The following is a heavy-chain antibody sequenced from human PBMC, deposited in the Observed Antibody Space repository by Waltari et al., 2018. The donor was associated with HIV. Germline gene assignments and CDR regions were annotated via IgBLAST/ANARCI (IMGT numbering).Heavy chain of an antibody. CDR2: INLKTGGT. Sequence: QVQLVQSGAEVKKPGASVQVSCKASGYTFTDYYLHWVRRAPGQGLEWMGWINLKTGGTNDAQTFQGRVYMTRASSINTAFMELYRLRFDDTAIYYCARDGDVGSTDYWGQGTLVTVSP. CDR1: GYTFTDYY. V-gene: IGHV1-2*02. J-gene: IGHJ4*02. D-gene: IGHD1-26*01. CDR3: ARDGDVGSTDY.